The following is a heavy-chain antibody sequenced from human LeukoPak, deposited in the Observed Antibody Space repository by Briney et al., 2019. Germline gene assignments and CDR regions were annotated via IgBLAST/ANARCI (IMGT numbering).Heavy chain of an antibody. D-gene: IGHD1-26*01. CDR1: GGSISSGSYY. CDR2: IYTSGST. V-gene: IGHV4-61*02. CDR3: ARKGYSGSYYTHY. J-gene: IGHJ4*02. Sequence: SQTLSLTCTVSGGSISSGSYYWSWIRQPAGKGLEWIGRIYTSGSTNYNPSLKSRVTISVDTSKNQFSLKLSSVTAADTAVYYCARKGYSGSYYTHYWGQGTLVTVSS.